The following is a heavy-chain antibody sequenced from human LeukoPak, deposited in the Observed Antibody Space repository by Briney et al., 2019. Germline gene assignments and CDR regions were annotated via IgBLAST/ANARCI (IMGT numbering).Heavy chain of an antibody. CDR2: IYPVDSDT. J-gene: IGHJ5*02. V-gene: IGHV5-51*01. CDR1: GYSFTSYW. CDR3: ARRIGYCSSTSCYSNWFDP. Sequence: GESLKISGKGSGYSFTSYWIGWAGRLPGKGLEWMRIIYPVDSDTRYSPSFQGQVTISADKSISTAYLQWSSLKASDTAMYYCARRIGYCSSTSCYSNWFDPWGQGTLVTVSS. D-gene: IGHD2-2*01.